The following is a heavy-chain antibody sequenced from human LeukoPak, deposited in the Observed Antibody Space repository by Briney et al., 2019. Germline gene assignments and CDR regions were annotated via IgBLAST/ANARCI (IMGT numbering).Heavy chain of an antibody. CDR3: AGGYCSSTSCYTHYYYYGMDV. Sequence: SETLSLTCTVSGGSISSSSYYWGWIRQPPGKGLEWIGSIYYSGSTYYNPSLKSRVTTSVDTSKNQFSLKLSSVTAADTAVYYCAGGYCSSTSCYTHYYYYGMDVWGQGTTVTVSS. CDR2: IYYSGST. D-gene: IGHD2-2*02. J-gene: IGHJ6*02. V-gene: IGHV4-39*01. CDR1: GGSISSSSYY.